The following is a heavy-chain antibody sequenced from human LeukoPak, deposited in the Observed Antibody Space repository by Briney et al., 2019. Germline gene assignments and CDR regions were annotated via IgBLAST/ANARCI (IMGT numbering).Heavy chain of an antibody. CDR2: IYTSGST. V-gene: IGHV4-4*07. D-gene: IGHD6-13*01. CDR3: ARGDSSSWTNWFDP. Sequence: SETLSLTCTVSGGSISSYYWSWIRQPAGKGLEWIGRIYTSGSTNYNPSLKSRVTMSVDTSKNQFSLKLSSVAAADTAVYYCARGDSSSWTNWFDPWGQGTLVTVSS. CDR1: GGSISSYY. J-gene: IGHJ5*02.